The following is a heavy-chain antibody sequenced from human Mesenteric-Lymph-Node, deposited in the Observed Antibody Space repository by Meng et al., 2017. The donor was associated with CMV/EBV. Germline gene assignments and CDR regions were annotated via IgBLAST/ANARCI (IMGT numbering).Heavy chain of an antibody. Sequence: GGSLRLSCAASGFTFRTSEMNWVRQVPGKGLEWVSYISSTGSTKYYADSVKGRFTISRDNAKNSLFLQMNSLRADDTAVYYCTRAEAGALFDFWGRGTLVTVSS. CDR2: ISSTGSTK. CDR3: TRAEAGALFDF. V-gene: IGHV3-48*03. CDR1: GFTFRTSE. J-gene: IGHJ2*01.